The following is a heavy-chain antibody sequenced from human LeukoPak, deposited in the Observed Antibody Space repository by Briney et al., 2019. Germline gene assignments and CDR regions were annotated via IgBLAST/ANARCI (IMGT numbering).Heavy chain of an antibody. V-gene: IGHV3-53*01. CDR1: GFTVSSNY. Sequence: PGVSLRLSCAASGFTVSSNYMSWVRQAPGKGLEWVSVIYSGGSTYYADSVKGRFTISRDNSKNTLYLQMNSLRAEDTAVYYCARDLVAVAGTGAADWGQGTMVTVSS. J-gene: IGHJ3*01. D-gene: IGHD6-19*01. CDR2: IYSGGST. CDR3: ARDLVAVAGTGAAD.